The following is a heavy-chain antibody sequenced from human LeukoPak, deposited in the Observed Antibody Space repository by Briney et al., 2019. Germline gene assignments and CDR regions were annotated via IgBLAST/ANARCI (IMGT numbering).Heavy chain of an antibody. CDR3: ASVISYYDSSGYYSDAFDI. Sequence: KSSETLSLTCTVSGGSISSYYWSWIRQPPGKGLEWIGYIYYSGSTNYNPSLKSRVTISVDTSKNQFSLKLSSVSAADTAVYYCASVISYYDSSGYYSDAFDIWGQGTMVTVSS. CDR2: IYYSGST. D-gene: IGHD3-22*01. J-gene: IGHJ3*02. CDR1: GGSISSYY. V-gene: IGHV4-59*01.